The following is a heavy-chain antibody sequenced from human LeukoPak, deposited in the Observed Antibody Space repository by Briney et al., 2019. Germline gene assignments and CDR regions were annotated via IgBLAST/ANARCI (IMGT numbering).Heavy chain of an antibody. CDR1: RFIFSDAW. Sequence: GGSLRLSCAASRFIFSDAWVTWVRQAPGKGLVWVGRIKSKTDGGATDYAAPVKGRFTISIDDSKKRLYLQMNSLKSEDTGMYYCVKGFRIHGYWGQGTLVTVSS. J-gene: IGHJ4*02. CDR2: IKSKTDGGAT. V-gene: IGHV3-15*01. CDR3: VKGFRIHGY. D-gene: IGHD2/OR15-2a*01.